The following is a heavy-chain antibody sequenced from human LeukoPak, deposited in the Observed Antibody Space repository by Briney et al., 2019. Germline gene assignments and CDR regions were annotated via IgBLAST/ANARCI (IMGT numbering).Heavy chain of an antibody. CDR1: GFTFSSYP. CDR2: ISYDVSNK. D-gene: IGHD2-21*02. J-gene: IGHJ4*02. Sequence: PGGSLRLSCAASGFTFSSYPMHWVRQAPGKGLEWVAVISYDVSNKYYADSVKGRFTISRDNSKNTLYLQMNSLRAEDTAVYYCARDKDGLPEYYFDYWGQGTLVTVSS. CDR3: ARDKDGLPEYYFDY. V-gene: IGHV3-30-3*01.